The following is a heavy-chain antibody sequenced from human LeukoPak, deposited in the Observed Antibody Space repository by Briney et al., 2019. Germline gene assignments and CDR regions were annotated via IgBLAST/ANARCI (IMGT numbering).Heavy chain of an antibody. V-gene: IGHV4-38-2*02. CDR3: ARRRIFSSSSPGYFDY. CDR2: IYFARYT. Sequence: SETLSLTCSVSGDSFRSGFYYSWIRQPPGKGLEWIGYIYFARYTYYNPSLNSRVTISMDRSKNQFSLKLSSVTAADTAVYYCARRRIFSSSSPGYFDYWGQGTLVTVSS. D-gene: IGHD6-6*01. CDR1: GDSFRSGFY. J-gene: IGHJ4*02.